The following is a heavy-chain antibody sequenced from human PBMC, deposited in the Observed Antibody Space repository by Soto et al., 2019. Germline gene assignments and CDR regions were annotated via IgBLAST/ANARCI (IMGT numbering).Heavy chain of an antibody. V-gene: IGHV4-39*01. Sequence: PSETLSLTCTVSGGSISSSSYYWGWIRQPPGKGLEWIGSIYYSGSTYYNPSLKSRVTISVDTSKNQFSLKLSSVTAADTAVYYCARRQSSSWYGLWGQGTLATVSS. CDR2: IYYSGST. J-gene: IGHJ4*02. CDR3: ARRQSSSWYGL. CDR1: GGSISSSSYY. D-gene: IGHD6-13*01.